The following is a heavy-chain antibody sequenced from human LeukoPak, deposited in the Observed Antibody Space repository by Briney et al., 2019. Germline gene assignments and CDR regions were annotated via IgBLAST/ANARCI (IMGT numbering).Heavy chain of an antibody. CDR3: ARESATTIDC. CDR2: ISGSSGYI. V-gene: IGHV3-21*01. D-gene: IGHD5-24*01. CDR1: GFTFSTYS. Sequence: GGSLRLACAASGFTFSTYSMNWVRQAPGKGLEWVSFISGSSGYIYYADSVKGRFTISRDNAKNSLYLQMNSLRAEDTAVYYCARESATTIDCWGQGTLVTVSS. J-gene: IGHJ4*02.